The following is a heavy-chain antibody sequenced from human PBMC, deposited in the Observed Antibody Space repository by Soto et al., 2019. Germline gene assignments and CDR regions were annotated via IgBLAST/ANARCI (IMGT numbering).Heavy chain of an antibody. Sequence: EVKLVQSGGGLVQPGGSLRLSCAASDFSSNFYGMPWVRQTPGKGLVWVSRINPVGTITNYADSVEGRFIISRDTAATTLYLQMNSLSAEDTAIYYCTSDTFGLRDSWGQGTLVTVSS. CDR3: TSDTFGLRDS. J-gene: IGHJ4*02. CDR2: INPVGTIT. D-gene: IGHD3-3*01. V-gene: IGHV3-74*01. CDR1: DFSSNFYG.